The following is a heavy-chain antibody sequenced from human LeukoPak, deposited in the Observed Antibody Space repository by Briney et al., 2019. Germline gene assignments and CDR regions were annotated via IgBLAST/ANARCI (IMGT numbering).Heavy chain of an antibody. Sequence: GGSLRLSCEASGFTFSDYYMSWIRQAPGKGLECVSYISSSGSTIYYADSVKGRFTISRDNAKNSLYLQMNSLRAEDPAVYYCARNTHYSSGWSSYWGQGTLVTVSS. D-gene: IGHD6-19*01. CDR3: ARNTHYSSGWSSY. V-gene: IGHV3-11*01. CDR2: ISSSGSTI. J-gene: IGHJ4*02. CDR1: GFTFSDYY.